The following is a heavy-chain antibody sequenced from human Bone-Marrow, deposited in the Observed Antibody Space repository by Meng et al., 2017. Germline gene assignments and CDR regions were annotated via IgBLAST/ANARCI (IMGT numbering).Heavy chain of an antibody. CDR3: ARAAVTSCYDY. D-gene: IGHD2-21*01. V-gene: IGHV1-46*01. J-gene: IGHJ4*02. Sequence: ASVKVSCKASGYTFTSYDINWVRQATGQGLEWMGIINPSGGSTSYAQKFQGRVTMTRDTSTSTVYMELSSLRSEDTAMYYCARAAVTSCYDYWGQGTLVTVSS. CDR2: INPSGGST. CDR1: GYTFTSYD.